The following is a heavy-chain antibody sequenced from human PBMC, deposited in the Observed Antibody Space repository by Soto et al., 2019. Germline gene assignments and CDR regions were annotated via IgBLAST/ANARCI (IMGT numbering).Heavy chain of an antibody. D-gene: IGHD3-10*01. CDR1: GYTFPNYA. J-gene: IGHJ6*02. CDR3: ARGLLWSGVEPYYFGLDV. CDR2: INAGNGNT. V-gene: IGHV1-3*01. Sequence: ASVKVSCKTSGYTFPNYAIHWVRQAPGQRPEWMGWINAGNGNTKYSQKFQGRLTISRDTSASTAFMELSSLRSEDTAVYYCARGLLWSGVEPYYFGLDVWGRGTTVTVSS.